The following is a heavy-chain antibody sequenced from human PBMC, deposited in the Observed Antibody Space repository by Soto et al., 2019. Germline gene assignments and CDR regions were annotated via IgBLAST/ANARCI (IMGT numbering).Heavy chain of an antibody. CDR1: GDSVSSNSAA. V-gene: IGHV6-1*01. CDR3: ARDPSIAAAGTHYFDY. J-gene: IGHJ4*02. CDR2: TYYRSKWYN. Sequence: SQTLSLTCAISGDSVSSNSAAWNWIRQSPSRGLEWLGRTYYRSKWYNDYAVSVKSRITINPDTSKNQFSLQLNSVTPEDTAVYYCARDPSIAAAGTHYFDYWGQGTLVTVSS. D-gene: IGHD6-13*01.